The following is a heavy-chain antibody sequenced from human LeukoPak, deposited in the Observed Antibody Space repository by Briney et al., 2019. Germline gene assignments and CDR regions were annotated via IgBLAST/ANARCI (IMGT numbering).Heavy chain of an antibody. CDR1: CGSISTITYY. CDR2: MDYRGNT. D-gene: IGHD1-7*01. CDR3: ARLYGNYQTYFDY. Sequence: SETLSLTCTVSCGSISTITYYWGWIRQPPGKGLEGVGHMDYRGNTFYNPALKSRVTISVDTSKNQFSLNLRSVPAADTAVYYCARLYGNYQTYFDYWGQGTLVTVSS. J-gene: IGHJ4*02. V-gene: IGHV4-39*07.